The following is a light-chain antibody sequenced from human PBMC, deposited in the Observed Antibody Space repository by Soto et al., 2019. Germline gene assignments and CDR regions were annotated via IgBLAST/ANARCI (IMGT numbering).Light chain of an antibody. J-gene: IGKJ5*01. CDR2: DAS. CDR3: KQRSNWIT. V-gene: IGKV3-11*01. CDR1: QSVSSY. Sequence: VLTQSPGTLSLSPGDRATLSCRGSQSVSSYLAWYQQKPGQAPRVLIYDASNRDTGIPARFSGSGSGTESTLTIRSLEPEDFAVYYCKQRSNWITFGQGTRLEIK.